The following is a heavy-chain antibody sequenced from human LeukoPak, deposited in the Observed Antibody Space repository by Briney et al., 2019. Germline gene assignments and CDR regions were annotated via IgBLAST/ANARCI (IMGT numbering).Heavy chain of an antibody. D-gene: IGHD3-3*01. J-gene: IGHJ6*02. V-gene: IGHV3-23*01. Sequence: GGSLRLSCAASGFTFSSYAMSWVRQAPGKGLEWVSAISGSGGSTYYADSVKGRFTISRDNCKNTLYLQMNSLRAEDTAVYYCATAGYDSNYYYGMDVWGQGTTVTVSS. CDR2: ISGSGGST. CDR1: GFTFSSYA. CDR3: ATAGYDSNYYYGMDV.